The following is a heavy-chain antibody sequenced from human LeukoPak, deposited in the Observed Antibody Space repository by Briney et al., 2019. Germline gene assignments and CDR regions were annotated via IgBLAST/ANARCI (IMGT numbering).Heavy chain of an antibody. CDR3: ARDPIVITSWHAFDL. CDR1: GFTFSSHS. J-gene: IGHJ3*01. Sequence: PGGSLRLSCAASGFTFSSHSMNWVRQAPGKGLEWVSSISTSSDYIYYADSVKGRFTISRDKSKNTLYLQMNSLRVEDTAVYYCARDPIVITSWHAFDLWGQGTMVTVSS. V-gene: IGHV3-21*01. CDR2: ISTSSDYI. D-gene: IGHD2/OR15-2a*01.